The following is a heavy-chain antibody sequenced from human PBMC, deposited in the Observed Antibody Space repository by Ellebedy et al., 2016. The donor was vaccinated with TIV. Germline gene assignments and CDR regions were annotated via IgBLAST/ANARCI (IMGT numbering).Heavy chain of an antibody. Sequence: MPSETLSLTCNVPGGSFGSGDAFRSWVRQHPGGGLEWMGHIYNNGRSSPNPTLRSRVSMSLATSEKQFSLKLTSVSVGDTAVYFCSRLSRDGYALVFDLWGPGTPVIVSS. V-gene: IGHV4-31*03. J-gene: IGHJ4*02. D-gene: IGHD5-24*01. CDR3: SRLSRDGYALVFDL. CDR1: GGSFGSGDAF. CDR2: IYNNGRS.